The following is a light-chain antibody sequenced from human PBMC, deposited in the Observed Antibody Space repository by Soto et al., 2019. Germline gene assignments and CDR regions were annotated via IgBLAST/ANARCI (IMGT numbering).Light chain of an antibody. CDR3: SSYTTTSTYV. V-gene: IGLV2-14*01. Sequence: QSALTQPASVSGSPGQTITISCTGTSSDVGGYDYVSWYQQHPDKAPRFMIYEVTSRPSGVSHRFSGSKSGNTASLTISGLQAEDEADYYCSSYTTTSTYVFGTGTKLTVL. CDR2: EVT. J-gene: IGLJ1*01. CDR1: SSDVGGYDY.